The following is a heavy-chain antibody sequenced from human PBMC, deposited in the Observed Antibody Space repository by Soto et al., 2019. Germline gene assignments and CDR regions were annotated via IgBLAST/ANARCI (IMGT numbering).Heavy chain of an antibody. CDR2: IWYDGSNK. V-gene: IGHV3-33*01. CDR3: ARDIDYSNYVSTHYMDV. Sequence: GGSLRLSCAASGFTFSSYGMHWVRQAPGKGLEWVAVIWYDGSNKYYADSVKGRFTISRDNSKNTLYLQMNSLRAEDTAVYYCARDIDYSNYVSTHYMDVWGKGTTVTVSS. D-gene: IGHD4-4*01. CDR1: GFTFSSYG. J-gene: IGHJ6*03.